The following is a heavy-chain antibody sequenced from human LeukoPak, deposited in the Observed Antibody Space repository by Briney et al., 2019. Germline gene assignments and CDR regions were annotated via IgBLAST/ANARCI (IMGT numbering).Heavy chain of an antibody. J-gene: IGHJ4*02. CDR3: ARDNGDPPLDS. V-gene: IGHV4-4*07. Sequence: SETLSLTCTVSGDSINSYYWSWIRQPAGKGLEWIGRIYPSGSTNYNPSLRSRVTMSVDTSKNQFSLKLSPVTAADTAVYYCARDNGDPPLDSWGQGTLVTVSS. CDR1: GDSINSYY. CDR2: IYPSGST. D-gene: IGHD4-17*01.